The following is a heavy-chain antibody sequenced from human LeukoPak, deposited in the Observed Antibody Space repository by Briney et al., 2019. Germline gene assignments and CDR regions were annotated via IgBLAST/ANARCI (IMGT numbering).Heavy chain of an antibody. CDR2: ITQDGSAK. CDR1: GFTFSNFF. V-gene: IGHV3-7*01. Sequence: GGSLRLSCAASGFTFSNFFMSWVRQAPGEGLEWVASITQDGSAKYYEDSVKGRFTISRDNADDSLYLQMNSLRVEDTALYYCARDARQRSDYWGLGTLVTVSS. CDR3: ARDARQRSDY. J-gene: IGHJ4*02. D-gene: IGHD6-25*01.